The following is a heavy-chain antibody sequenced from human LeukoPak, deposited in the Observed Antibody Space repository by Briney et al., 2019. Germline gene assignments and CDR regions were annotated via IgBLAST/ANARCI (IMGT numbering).Heavy chain of an antibody. J-gene: IGHJ4*02. D-gene: IGHD1-26*01. CDR2: IYYSGST. Sequence: PSETLSLTCTVSGGSISSSSYYWGWIRQPPGKGLEWIGSIYYSGSTHYNPSLKSRVTISVDTSKNQFSLKLSSVTAADTAVYYCARVASGSYSIWGQGTLVTASS. V-gene: IGHV4-39*07. CDR1: GGSISSSSYY. CDR3: ARVASGSYSI.